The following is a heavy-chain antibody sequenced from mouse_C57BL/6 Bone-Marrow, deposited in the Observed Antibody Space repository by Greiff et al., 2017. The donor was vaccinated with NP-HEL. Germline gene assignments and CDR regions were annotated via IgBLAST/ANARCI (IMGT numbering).Heavy chain of an antibody. CDR1: GYTFTSYW. CDR2: IDPSDSYT. Sequence: QVHVKQPGAELVMPGASVKLSCKASGYTFTSYWMHWVKQRPGQGLEWIGEIDPSDSYTNYNQKFKGKSTLTVDKSSSTAYMQLSSLTSEDSAVYYCARERNWYFDVWGTGTTVTVSS. CDR3: ARERNWYFDV. J-gene: IGHJ1*03. V-gene: IGHV1-69*01.